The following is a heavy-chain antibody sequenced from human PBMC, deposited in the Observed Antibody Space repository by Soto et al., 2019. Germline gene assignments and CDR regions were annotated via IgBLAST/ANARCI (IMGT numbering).Heavy chain of an antibody. CDR1: GFTFSSYS. CDR3: AREEGLLNWFDP. V-gene: IGHV3-48*01. D-gene: IGHD1-26*01. J-gene: IGHJ5*02. Sequence: EVQLVESGGGLVQPGGSLRLSCAASGFTFSSYSMNWVRQAPGKGLEWVSYISSSSRTIYYADSVKGRFTISRDNAKNSLYLQMNSLRAEDTAVYYCAREEGLLNWFDPWGQGTLVTVSS. CDR2: ISSSSRTI.